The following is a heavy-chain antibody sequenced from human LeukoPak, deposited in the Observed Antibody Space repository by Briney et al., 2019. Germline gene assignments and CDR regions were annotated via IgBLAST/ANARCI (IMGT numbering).Heavy chain of an antibody. Sequence: GGSLRLSCAASGFSFSSYGMYWVRQAPGKGLEWVAVIWHDGSNKYYADSVKGRFTISRDNSKNTLYLEMNSLRAEDTAAYYCARASPHDYWGQGTLVTVSS. CDR2: IWHDGSNK. V-gene: IGHV3-33*07. CDR3: ARASPHDY. CDR1: GFSFSSYG. D-gene: IGHD6-6*01. J-gene: IGHJ4*02.